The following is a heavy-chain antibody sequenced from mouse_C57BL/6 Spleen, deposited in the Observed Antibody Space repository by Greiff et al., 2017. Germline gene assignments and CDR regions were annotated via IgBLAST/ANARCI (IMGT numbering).Heavy chain of an antibody. CDR1: GYSITSGYD. D-gene: IGHD2-3*01. V-gene: IGHV3-1*01. CDR3: ARADGYSPWFAY. CDR2: ISYSGST. Sequence: EVQLQQSGPGMVKPSQSLSLTCTVTGYSITSGYDWYWIRHFPGNKLEWMGYISYSGSTNYNPSLKSRISITHDTSKNHFFLKLNSVTTEDTATYYCARADGYSPWFAYWGQGTLVTVSA. J-gene: IGHJ3*01.